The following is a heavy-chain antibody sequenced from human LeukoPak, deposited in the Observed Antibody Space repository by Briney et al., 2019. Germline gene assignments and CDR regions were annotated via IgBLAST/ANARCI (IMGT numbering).Heavy chain of an antibody. CDR1: GGSFSGYY. CDR3: ASAFRTYYYGSGSYTV. J-gene: IGHJ4*02. V-gene: IGHV4-34*01. D-gene: IGHD3-10*01. CDR2: INHSGST. Sequence: SETLSLTCAVYGGSFSGYYWSWIRQPPGKGLEWIGEINHSGSTNYNPSLKSRVTISVDTSKNQFSLKLSSVTAADTAVYYCASAFRTYYYGSGSYTVWGQGTLVTVSS.